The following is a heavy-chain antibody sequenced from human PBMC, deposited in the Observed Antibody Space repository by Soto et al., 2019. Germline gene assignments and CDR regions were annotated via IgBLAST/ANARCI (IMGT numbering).Heavy chain of an antibody. CDR1: GGTFSSYA. J-gene: IGHJ4*02. V-gene: IGHV1-69*13. D-gene: IGHD3-22*01. CDR2: IIPIFGTA. CDR3: ARLRPNYYDSSGDDY. Sequence: SVKVSCKASGGTFSSYAISWVRQAPGQGLEWMGGIIPIFGTANYAQKFQGRVAITADESTSTAYMELSSLRSEDTAVYYCARLRPNYYDSSGDDYWGQGTLVTVSS.